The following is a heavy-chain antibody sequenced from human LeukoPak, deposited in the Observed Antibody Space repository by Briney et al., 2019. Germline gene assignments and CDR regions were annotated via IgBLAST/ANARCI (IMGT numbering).Heavy chain of an antibody. J-gene: IGHJ4*02. CDR3: ASIAARVGFDY. V-gene: IGHV4-39*07. CDR2: IYYSGST. CDR1: GGSISSSSYY. D-gene: IGHD6-6*01. Sequence: SETLTLTCTVSGGSISSSSYYWGWIRQPPGKGLEWIGSIYYSGSTYYNPSLKSRVTISVDTSKNQFSLKLSSVTAADTAVYYCASIAARVGFDYWGQGTLVTVSS.